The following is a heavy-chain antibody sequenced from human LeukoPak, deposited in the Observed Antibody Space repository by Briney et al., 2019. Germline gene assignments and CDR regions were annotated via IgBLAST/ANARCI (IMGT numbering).Heavy chain of an antibody. J-gene: IGHJ4*02. D-gene: IGHD2-2*03. CDR3: AGGRTWITDS. CDR1: GFTFSSYW. V-gene: IGHV3-7*04. Sequence: TGGSLRLSCAASGFTFSSYWMNWVRPAPGKGLEWVANIKQDGSEKNYVDSVKGRFTISRDNAKNSLDLQMNSLRAEDTAVYYCAGGRTWITDSWGQGTLVTVSS. CDR2: IKQDGSEK.